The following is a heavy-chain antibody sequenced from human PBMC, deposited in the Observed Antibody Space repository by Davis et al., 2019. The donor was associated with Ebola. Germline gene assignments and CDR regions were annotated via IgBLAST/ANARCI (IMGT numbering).Heavy chain of an antibody. CDR3: ARDPAQQQLVSYYYYGMDV. V-gene: IGHV6-1*01. CDR1: GDSVSSNSAA. J-gene: IGHJ6*04. Sequence: HSQTLSLTCAISGDSVSSNSAAWNWIRQSPSRGLEWLGRTYYRSKWYNDYAVSVKSRITINPDTSKNQFSLQLNSVTPEDTAVYYCARDPAQQQLVSYYYYGMDVWGKGTTVTVSS. D-gene: IGHD6-13*01. CDR2: TYYRSKWYN.